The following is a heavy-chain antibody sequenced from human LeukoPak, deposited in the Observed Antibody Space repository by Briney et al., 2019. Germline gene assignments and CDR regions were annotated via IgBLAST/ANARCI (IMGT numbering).Heavy chain of an antibody. CDR1: GYTFTGYF. D-gene: IGHD4-23*01. V-gene: IGHV1-2*02. J-gene: IGHJ4*02. CDR2: INPNSGGT. CDR3: AISDYGGKSPPLDY. Sequence: GASVKVSCKASGYTFTGYFIHWVRQAPGQGLEWMGWINPNSGGTNYAQKFQGRVTMTRGTSVSTAYMELSRLRSDDTAVYYCAISDYGGKSPPLDYWGQGTLVTVSS.